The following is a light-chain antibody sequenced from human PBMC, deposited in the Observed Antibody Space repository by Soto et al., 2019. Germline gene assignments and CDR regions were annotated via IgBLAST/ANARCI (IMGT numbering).Light chain of an antibody. J-gene: IGKJ3*01. CDR2: DAS. Sequence: DIQMTQSPSSLSASVGDRVTITCQASQDISNYLNWYQQKPGKAPKLLIYDASNLETGVPSRFSGSGSGTDFTITISSLQPEDIATYYCQQYDNLRLFTFGPGTKVDIK. CDR1: QDISNY. V-gene: IGKV1-33*01. CDR3: QQYDNLRLFT.